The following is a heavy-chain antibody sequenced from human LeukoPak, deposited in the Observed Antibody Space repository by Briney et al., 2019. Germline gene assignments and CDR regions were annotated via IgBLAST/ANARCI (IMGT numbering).Heavy chain of an antibody. CDR2: ISYSGST. Sequence: SETLSLTCAVSGYSISSGYYWTWIRQPPGKGLEWIGYISYSGSTNYNPSLKSRVTISVDTSTNQFSLKLSSVTAADTAVYYCARESSGWYLDYWGQGTLVTVSS. D-gene: IGHD6-19*01. CDR3: ARESSGWYLDY. J-gene: IGHJ4*02. CDR1: GYSISSGYY. V-gene: IGHV4-61*01.